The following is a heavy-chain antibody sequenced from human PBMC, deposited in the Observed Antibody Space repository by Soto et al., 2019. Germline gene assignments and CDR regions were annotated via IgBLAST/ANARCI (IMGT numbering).Heavy chain of an antibody. CDR2: IYYSGST. CDR1: GGSISSYY. V-gene: IGHV4-59*01. Sequence: XATLSLTCTVSGGSISSYYWSWIRQPPGKGLEWIGYIYYSGSTNYNPSLKSRVTISVDTSKNQFSLKLSSVTAADTAVYYCARVGYSYGYDYWGQGTLVTVSS. D-gene: IGHD5-18*01. CDR3: ARVGYSYGYDY. J-gene: IGHJ4*02.